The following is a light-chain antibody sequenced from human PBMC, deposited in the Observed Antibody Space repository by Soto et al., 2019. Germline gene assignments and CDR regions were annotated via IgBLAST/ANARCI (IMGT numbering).Light chain of an antibody. CDR3: CSYAGSRV. V-gene: IGLV2-23*01. CDR2: EGS. Sequence: QSALTQPASVSGSPGQSITISCTGTSSDVGSYNLVSWYQQHPGKAPKLMIYEGSKRPSGVSNRFPGSKSGNTASLTISGLQAEDVADYYCCSYAGSRVFGGGTKLTVL. J-gene: IGLJ2*01. CDR1: SSDVGSYNL.